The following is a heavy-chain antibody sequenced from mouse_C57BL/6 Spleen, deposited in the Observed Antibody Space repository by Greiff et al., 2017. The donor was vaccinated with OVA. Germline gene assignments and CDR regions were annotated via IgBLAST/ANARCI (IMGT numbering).Heavy chain of an antibody. CDR2: IHPNSGST. D-gene: IGHD2-5*01. CDR3: ARRNYSNYEADAMDY. J-gene: IGHJ4*01. V-gene: IGHV1-64*01. Sequence: QVQLQQPGAELVKPGASVKLSCTASGYTFTSYWMPWVKQRPGQGLEWIGMIHPNSGSTNYNEKFKSKATLTVDKSSSTAYMQLSSLTSEDSAVYYCARRNYSNYEADAMDYWGQGTSVTVSS. CDR1: GYTFTSYW.